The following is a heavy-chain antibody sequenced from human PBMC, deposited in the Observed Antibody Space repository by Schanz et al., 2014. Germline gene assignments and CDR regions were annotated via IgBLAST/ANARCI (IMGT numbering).Heavy chain of an antibody. CDR1: GFIFSDYY. V-gene: IGHV3-11*01. Sequence: QVQLVESGGGLVKPGGSLRLSCAASGFIFSDYYMAWIRQAPGKGPEYVSYISSGGTTTYHSDSVKGRFTISRYSAENSLYLQMNSLRAEDTAVYYCAKGRFGELSAFDIWGQGTMVTVSS. J-gene: IGHJ3*02. D-gene: IGHD3-10*01. CDR2: ISSGGTTT. CDR3: AKGRFGELSAFDI.